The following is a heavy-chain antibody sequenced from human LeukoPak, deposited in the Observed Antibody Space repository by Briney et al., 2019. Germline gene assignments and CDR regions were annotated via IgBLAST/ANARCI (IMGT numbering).Heavy chain of an antibody. J-gene: IGHJ4*02. CDR2: IYSDNT. V-gene: IGHV3-53*01. D-gene: IGHD1-26*01. Sequence: GGSLRLSCTVSGFTVSSNSMSWVRQAPGKGLEWVSFIYSDNTHYSDSVKGRFTISRDNSKNTLYLQMNSLRAEDTAVYYCAKGGIVHLYYFDYWGQGTLVTVSS. CDR3: AKGGIVHLYYFDY. CDR1: GFTVSSNS.